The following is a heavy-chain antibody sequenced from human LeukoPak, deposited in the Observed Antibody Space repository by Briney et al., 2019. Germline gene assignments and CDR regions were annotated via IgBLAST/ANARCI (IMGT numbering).Heavy chain of an antibody. D-gene: IGHD2-15*01. CDR1: GLTFCSHW. J-gene: IGHJ4*02. CDR2: ITNDGSST. CDR3: ARERGGTFDY. V-gene: IGHV3-74*01. Sequence: GGSLRLSCAASGLTFCSHWMHWVRQAPGKGLVWVSRITNDGSSTTYADSVKGRFTVSRDNAKNMLYLQVNSLRAEDTAVYYCARERGGTFDYWGQGTLVSVSS.